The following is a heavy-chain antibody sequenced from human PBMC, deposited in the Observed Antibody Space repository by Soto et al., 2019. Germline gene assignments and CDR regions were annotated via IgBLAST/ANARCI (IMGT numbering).Heavy chain of an antibody. CDR1: GGSFSGYS. CDR3: ARGRIAVAGANYYAMDV. D-gene: IGHD6-19*01. CDR2: INHSGST. Sequence: QVQLQQWGAGLLKPSETLSLTCAVYGGSFSGYSWSWIRQPPGKGLEWIGEINHSGSTNYSPSLKSRLTISVDTSKNQFSLKLSSVTAADTAVYYCARGRIAVAGANYYAMDVWGQGTTVTVSS. J-gene: IGHJ6*02. V-gene: IGHV4-34*01.